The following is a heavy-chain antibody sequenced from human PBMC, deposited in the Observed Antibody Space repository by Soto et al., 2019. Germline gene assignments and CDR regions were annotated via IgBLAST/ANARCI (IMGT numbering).Heavy chain of an antibody. CDR2: VRGDNGHT. Sequence: QVQLVQSGAEVKKPGASVKVSCKASGYTFTTHGISWVRQVPGQGLEWMGWVRGDNGHTNYAQSLQGRVTMTTATSTKTAYLALRRLRSDDTAVYYCARDPGYCSSGTCYRAWFDPWGQGTLVTVSS. CDR3: ARDPGYCSSGTCYRAWFDP. D-gene: IGHD2-15*01. V-gene: IGHV1-18*01. J-gene: IGHJ5*02. CDR1: GYTFTTHG.